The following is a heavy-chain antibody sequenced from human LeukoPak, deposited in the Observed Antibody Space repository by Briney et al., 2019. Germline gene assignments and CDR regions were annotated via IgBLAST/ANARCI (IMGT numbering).Heavy chain of an antibody. CDR1: GFTFSSYA. V-gene: IGHV3-48*04. J-gene: IGHJ4*02. CDR3: ARSYPIDY. CDR2: ISSSGSTM. Sequence: PGGSLRLSCAASGFTFSSYAMSWVRQAPGKGLEWVSYISSSGSTMYYADSVKGRFTISRDNAKNSLYLQMNSLRAEDTAVYYCARSYPIDYWGQGTLVTVSS. D-gene: IGHD1-26*01.